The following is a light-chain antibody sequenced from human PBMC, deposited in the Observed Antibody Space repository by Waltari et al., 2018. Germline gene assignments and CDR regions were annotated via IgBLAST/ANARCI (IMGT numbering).Light chain of an antibody. CDR2: DTS. Sequence: IVLTQSPATLSLSPGEKATLSCRASQSVSGYLAWYHQKPGQAPRLLLYDTSTRATGIPARFSGSGSGTDFSLTISSLEPEDVAVYYCQQRNNWPLTFGGGTKVEIK. CDR1: QSVSGY. V-gene: IGKV3-11*01. CDR3: QQRNNWPLT. J-gene: IGKJ4*02.